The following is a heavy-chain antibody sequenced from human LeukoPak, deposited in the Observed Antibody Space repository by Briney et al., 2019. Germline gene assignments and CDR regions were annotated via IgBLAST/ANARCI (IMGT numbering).Heavy chain of an antibody. Sequence: SETLSLTCPVSGGSVSSSRYYWGRLRQPPGKELEWIGSNYYTGNTYYKPSLNSRVTISVDASKNQNSLMLSSVTASDWAVSFCAKCRSFDYLSAIDSWGQGTMVTVSS. CDR1: GGSVSSSRYY. CDR2: NYYTGNT. V-gene: IGHV4-39*01. J-gene: IGHJ4*02. D-gene: IGHD3-9*01. CDR3: AKCRSFDYLSAIDS.